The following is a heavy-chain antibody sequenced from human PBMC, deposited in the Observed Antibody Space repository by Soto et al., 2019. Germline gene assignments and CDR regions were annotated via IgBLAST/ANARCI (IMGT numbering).Heavy chain of an antibody. V-gene: IGHV3-49*03. D-gene: IGHD2-21*02. CDR3: TRVLSQYCGGDCYYYYYYYMDV. CDR1: GFTFGDYA. CDR2: IRSKAYGGTT. Sequence: GGSLRLSCTASGFTFGDYAMSWFRQAPGKGLEWVGFIRSKAYGGTTEYAASVKGRFTISRDDSKSIAYLQMNSLKTEDTAVYYCTRVLSQYCGGDCYYYYYYYMDVWGKGTTVTVSS. J-gene: IGHJ6*03.